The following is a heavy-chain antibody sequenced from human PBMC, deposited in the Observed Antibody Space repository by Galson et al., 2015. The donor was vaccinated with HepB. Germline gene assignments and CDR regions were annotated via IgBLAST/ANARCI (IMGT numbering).Heavy chain of an antibody. CDR2: MNPNSGNT. CDR1: GYTFTSYD. Sequence: SVKVSCKASGYTFTSYDINWVRQATGQGLEWMGWMNPNSGNTGYAQKFQGRVTMTRNTSISTAYMELSSLRSEDTAVYYCSLSQEWSDNWFDPWGQGTLVTVSS. CDR3: SLSQEWSDNWFDP. D-gene: IGHD3-3*01. V-gene: IGHV1-8*01. J-gene: IGHJ5*02.